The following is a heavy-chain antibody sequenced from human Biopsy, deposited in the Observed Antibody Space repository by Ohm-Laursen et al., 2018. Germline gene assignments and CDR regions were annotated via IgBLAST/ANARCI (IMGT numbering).Heavy chain of an antibody. D-gene: IGHD4-17*01. V-gene: IGHV3-23*01. CDR2: IDSSAAST. CDR3: ASDLNGDPSAFDY. CDR1: GFTFKNYA. Sequence: SLRLSCTASGFTFKNYAMNWVRQAPGKGLDWVSSIDSSAASTFYADSVKGRFTISGDNSKNTLFLQMNSLRAADTAIYYCASDLNGDPSAFDYWGQGTPVTVSS. J-gene: IGHJ4*02.